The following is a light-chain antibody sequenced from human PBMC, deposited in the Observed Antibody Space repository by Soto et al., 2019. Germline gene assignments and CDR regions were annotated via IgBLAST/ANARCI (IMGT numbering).Light chain of an antibody. J-gene: IGLJ1*01. Sequence: QSVPTQPASVSGSPGQSITISCTGTSSDVGAYNFVSWHQQHPGKAPKLIIYNVYDRPSGISYRFSGSKSGNTASLSISGLQGEDEADYYCSSYTISRTYVFGTGTQLTVL. CDR1: SSDVGAYNF. CDR2: NVY. V-gene: IGLV2-14*03. CDR3: SSYTISRTYV.